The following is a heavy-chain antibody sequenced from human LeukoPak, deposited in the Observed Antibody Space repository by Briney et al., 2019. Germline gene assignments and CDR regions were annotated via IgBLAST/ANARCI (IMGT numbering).Heavy chain of an antibody. Sequence: ASVKVSCNVSGYTLSDFAMHWVRQAPGKGLEWMGRFDPEDDERIYAQHFQGRVTMTEDTSTNTVYMELSTLRFEDTAVYYCATEVGTGDLAYWGQGTLVTVFS. V-gene: IGHV1-24*01. CDR1: GYTLSDFA. CDR2: FDPEDDER. CDR3: ATEVGTGDLAY. D-gene: IGHD1-14*01. J-gene: IGHJ4*02.